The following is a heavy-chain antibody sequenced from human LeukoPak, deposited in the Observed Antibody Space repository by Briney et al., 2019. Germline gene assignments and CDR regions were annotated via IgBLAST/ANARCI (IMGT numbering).Heavy chain of an antibody. CDR1: GGSISSSSYY. CDR3: ARPFWGSGSYYFDY. Sequence: PSETLSLTCTVSGGSISSSSYYWGWIRRPPGKGLEWIGSIYYSGSTYYNPSLKSRVTISVDTSKNQFSLKLSSVTAADTAVYYCARPFWGSGSYYFDYWGQGTLVTVSS. D-gene: IGHD3-10*01. V-gene: IGHV4-39*01. J-gene: IGHJ4*02. CDR2: IYYSGST.